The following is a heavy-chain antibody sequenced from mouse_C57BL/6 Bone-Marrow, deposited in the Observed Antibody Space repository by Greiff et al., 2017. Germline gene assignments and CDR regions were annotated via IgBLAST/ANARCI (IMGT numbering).Heavy chain of an antibody. CDR2: INPSNGGT. D-gene: IGHD2-1*01. J-gene: IGHJ2*01. CDR1: GYTFTSYW. CDR3: ARSGYLLWSL. Sequence: VKLMESGTELVKPGASVKLSCKASGYTFTSYWMHWVKQRPGQGLEWIGNINPSNGGTNYNEKFKSKATLTVDKSSSTAYMQLSSLTSEDAAVYYCARSGYLLWSLWGQGTTLTVSS. V-gene: IGHV1-53*01.